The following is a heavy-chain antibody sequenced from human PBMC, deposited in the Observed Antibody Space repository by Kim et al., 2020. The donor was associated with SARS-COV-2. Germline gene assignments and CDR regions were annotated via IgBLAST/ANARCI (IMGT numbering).Heavy chain of an antibody. CDR3: VKGPYHYGSGTYPPDY. V-gene: IGHV3-23*01. Sequence: GGSLRLSCAASGFTFSSYAMSWVRQAQGEGLEWVSAITGSGGNLYYTDSVKGRFTISRDNSKNTLYLQMNSLRAEDTAVYYCVKGPYHYGSGTYPPDYWGQGTLVTVSS. J-gene: IGHJ4*02. CDR1: GFTFSSYA. CDR2: ITGSGGNL. D-gene: IGHD3-10*01.